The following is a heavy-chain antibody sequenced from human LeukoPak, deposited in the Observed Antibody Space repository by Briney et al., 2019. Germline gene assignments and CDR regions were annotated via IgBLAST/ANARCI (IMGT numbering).Heavy chain of an antibody. CDR3: ARVGGYSYGPQYYYYYYYYMDV. CDR1: GGSISSCY. V-gene: IGHV4-59*01. CDR2: IYYSGST. D-gene: IGHD5-18*01. J-gene: IGHJ6*03. Sequence: PSETLSLTCTVSGGSISSCYWSWIRQPPGKGLEWIGYIYYSGSTNYNPSLKSRVTISVDTSKNQFSLKLSSVTAADTAVHYCARVGGYSYGPQYYYYYYYYMDVWGKGTTVTVSS.